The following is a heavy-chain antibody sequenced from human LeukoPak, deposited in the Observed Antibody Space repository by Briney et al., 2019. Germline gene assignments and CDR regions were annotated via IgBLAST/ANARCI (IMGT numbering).Heavy chain of an antibody. V-gene: IGHV3-7*01. Sequence: GGSLRLSCIASGFTLSTSWMSWVRQAPGKGLEWVANINQDSSEKLYVDSVKGRFTISRDNAKNSLYLQMNSLTAEDTAVYYCARPNGEATIFGYWGQGSLVTVSS. CDR2: INQDSSEK. D-gene: IGHD5-12*01. CDR3: ARPNGEATIFGY. J-gene: IGHJ4*02. CDR1: GFTLSTSW.